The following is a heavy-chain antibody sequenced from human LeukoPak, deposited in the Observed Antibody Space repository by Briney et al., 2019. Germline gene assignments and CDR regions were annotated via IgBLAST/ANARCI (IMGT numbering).Heavy chain of an antibody. D-gene: IGHD4-17*01. Sequence: PSETLSLTCTVSGGSISSSSYYWGWIRQPPGKGLEWIGSIYYSGSTYYNPSLKSRVTISVDTSKNQFSLKLSSVTAADTAVYYCARRKVTVFDYWGQGTLVTVSS. V-gene: IGHV4-39*07. CDR1: GGSISSSSYY. J-gene: IGHJ4*02. CDR3: ARRKVTVFDY. CDR2: IYYSGST.